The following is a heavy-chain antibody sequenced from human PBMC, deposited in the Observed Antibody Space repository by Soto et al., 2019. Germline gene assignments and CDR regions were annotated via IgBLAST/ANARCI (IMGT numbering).Heavy chain of an antibody. CDR3: ARDCTVTACGYYYDGMDV. D-gene: IGHD2-21*02. J-gene: IGHJ6*02. V-gene: IGHV4-59*01. CDR1: GGSISSYY. Sequence: QVQLQESGPGLVKPSETLSLTCTVSGGSISSYYWSWIRQPPGKGLEWIGYIYYSGSTNYNPSLKRRVTISVATSKNQFSLKLSSVTAADTAVYYCARDCTVTACGYYYDGMDVWGQGTTVTVSS. CDR2: IYYSGST.